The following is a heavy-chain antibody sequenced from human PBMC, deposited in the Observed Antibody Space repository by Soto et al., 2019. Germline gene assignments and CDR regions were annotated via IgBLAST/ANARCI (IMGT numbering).Heavy chain of an antibody. J-gene: IGHJ5*02. V-gene: IGHV1-18*01. D-gene: IGHD2-21*02. CDR2: ISAYTDTP. Sequence: QVQLVQSGAEVKKPGASVKVSCRASGYTFTNFGVTWVRRAPGQGLEWMGWISAYTDTPNYAQKFQARVTMTIDRSTSTAYMALRSLTTDDTAVYYCERVIPGDEAGFDAGSQGTLVTVSS. CDR3: ERVIPGDEAGFDA. CDR1: GYTFTNFG.